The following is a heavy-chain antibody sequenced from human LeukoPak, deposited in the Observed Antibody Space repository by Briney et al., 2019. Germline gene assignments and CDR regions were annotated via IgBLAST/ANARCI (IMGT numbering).Heavy chain of an antibody. CDR2: IYSRGST. Sequence: SETLSLTCIVSGGSISSSNYYWGWIRQSPGKGLEWIGSIYSRGSTYYDPSLKSRVTISVDTSKNQFSLKLSSVTAADTAVYYCARVDRQYHYDSSGYFDYWGQGTLVTVSS. D-gene: IGHD3-22*01. CDR3: ARVDRQYHYDSSGYFDY. J-gene: IGHJ4*02. V-gene: IGHV4-39*07. CDR1: GGSISSSNYY.